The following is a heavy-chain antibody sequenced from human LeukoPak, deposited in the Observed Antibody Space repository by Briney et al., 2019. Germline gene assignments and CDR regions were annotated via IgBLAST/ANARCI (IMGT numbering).Heavy chain of an antibody. J-gene: IGHJ4*02. V-gene: IGHV1-2*02. Sequence: GASVKVSCKASGYTFTGYYMHWVRQAPGQGLEWMGWINPNSGGTNCAQKFQGRVTMTRDTSISTAYMELSRLRSDDTAVYYCASSMAVAGTDYWGQGTLVTVSS. CDR2: INPNSGGT. CDR1: GYTFTGYY. D-gene: IGHD6-19*01. CDR3: ASSMAVAGTDY.